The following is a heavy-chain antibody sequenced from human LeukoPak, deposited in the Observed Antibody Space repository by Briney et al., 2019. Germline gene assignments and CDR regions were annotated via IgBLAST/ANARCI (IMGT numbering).Heavy chain of an antibody. Sequence: GASVKVSCKASGGTFSSYAISWVRQAPGQGLEWMGGIIPIFGTANYAQKFQGRVTITADESTSTAYVELSSLRSEDTAVYYCARVWSGYSQSFYYYGMDVWGQGTTVTVSS. CDR2: IIPIFGTA. D-gene: IGHD3-3*01. CDR1: GGTFSSYA. CDR3: ARVWSGYSQSFYYYGMDV. J-gene: IGHJ6*02. V-gene: IGHV1-69*13.